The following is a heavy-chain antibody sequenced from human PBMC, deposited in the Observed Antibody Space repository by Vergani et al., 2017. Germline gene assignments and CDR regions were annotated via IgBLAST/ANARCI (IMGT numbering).Heavy chain of an antibody. V-gene: IGHV1-24*01. CDR3: AIGTDYYGSSGCYFDY. CDR2: FDPEHGEV. D-gene: IGHD3-22*01. CDR1: GYSLTELT. Sequence: QVQLVQSGSEVRKPGASVKVSCQVSGYSLTELTIHWVRQAPGKGLEWMGGFDPEHGEVTFAHHIQGRVTMTEDRSTDTAYMELSSLRPEDTALYYCAIGTDYYGSSGCYFDYWGQGTLVTVSS. J-gene: IGHJ4*02.